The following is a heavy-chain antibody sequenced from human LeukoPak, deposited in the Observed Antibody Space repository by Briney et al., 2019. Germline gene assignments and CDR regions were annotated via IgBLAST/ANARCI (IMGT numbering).Heavy chain of an antibody. D-gene: IGHD6-19*01. CDR1: GYTFTSYD. Sequence: ASVKVSCKASGYTFTSYDINWVRQAPGQGLEWMGWMNPNSGNTGYAQKFQGRVTMTRNTSISTAYMELSSLRSEDTAVYYCARGATRRWLVSAYWGQGTLVTVSS. CDR2: MNPNSGNT. CDR3: ARGATRRWLVSAY. V-gene: IGHV1-8*01. J-gene: IGHJ4*02.